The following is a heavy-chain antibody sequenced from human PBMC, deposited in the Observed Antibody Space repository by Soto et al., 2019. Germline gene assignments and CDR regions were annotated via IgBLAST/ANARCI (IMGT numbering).Heavy chain of an antibody. D-gene: IGHD3-3*01. V-gene: IGHV4-59*08. J-gene: IGHJ6*03. CDR2: IYYSGST. CDR3: ARKYDFWSGYSSRGDYYYYYMDV. CDR1: GGSISSYY. Sequence: SETLSLTCTVSGGSISSYYWSWIRQPPGKGLEWIGYIYYSGSTNYNPSLKSRVTISVDTSKNQFSLKLSSVTAADTAVYYCARKYDFWSGYSSRGDYYYYYMDVWGKGTTVTVSS.